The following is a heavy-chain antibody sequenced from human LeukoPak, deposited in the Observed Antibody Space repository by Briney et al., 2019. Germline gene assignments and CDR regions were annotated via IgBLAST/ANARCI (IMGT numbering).Heavy chain of an antibody. Sequence: SETLSLTCTVSGGSISSSSYYWGWMRQPPGKGREWIGSIYYSGSTYYNPSLKSRVTISVDTSKNQFSLKLSSVTAADTAVYYCARVLNYYGSGSYYNVFHYYYYYGMDVWGQGTTVTVSS. CDR3: ARVLNYYGSGSYYNVFHYYYYYGMDV. D-gene: IGHD3-10*01. CDR2: IYYSGST. CDR1: GGSISSSSYY. J-gene: IGHJ6*02. V-gene: IGHV4-39*01.